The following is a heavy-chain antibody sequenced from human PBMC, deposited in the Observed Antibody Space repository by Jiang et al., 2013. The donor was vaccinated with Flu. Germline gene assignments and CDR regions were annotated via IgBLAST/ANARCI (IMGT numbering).Heavy chain of an antibody. CDR2: VSYDGDKT. Sequence: VQLVESGGGVVQPGRSLRLSCAASGFTFGYYAMYWVRQAPGTGLECLAAVSYDGDKTYYADSARGRFTISRDNSKNTLYLQVNSLRPEDTAFYYCARGDYNAKRTFDSWGQGTLV. CDR1: GFTFGYYA. CDR3: ARGDYNAKRTFDS. V-gene: IGHV3-30*03. J-gene: IGHJ4*02. D-gene: IGHD4-11*01.